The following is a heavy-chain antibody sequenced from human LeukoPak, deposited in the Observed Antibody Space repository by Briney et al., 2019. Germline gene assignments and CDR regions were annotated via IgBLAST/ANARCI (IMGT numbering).Heavy chain of an antibody. Sequence: GGSLRLSCAASGFTFSSYWMSWVRQAPGRGLEWVANIKQDGGEKNYVDAVKGRFSISRDNAKSSLYLQMNSVRADDTAVYFCARETVYGSRSYHPYWGQGTLVTVSS. D-gene: IGHD3-10*01. V-gene: IGHV3-7*04. CDR1: GFTFSSYW. J-gene: IGHJ4*02. CDR2: IKQDGGEK. CDR3: ARETVYGSRSYHPY.